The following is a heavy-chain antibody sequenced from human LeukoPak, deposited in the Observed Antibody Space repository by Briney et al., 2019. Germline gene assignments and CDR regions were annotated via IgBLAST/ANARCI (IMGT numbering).Heavy chain of an antibody. CDR2: ISSSGSTI. J-gene: IGHJ4*02. CDR3: ARDGIAVAGTNY. V-gene: IGHV3-48*03. Sequence: GGSLRLSCAASGFTFSSYEMNWVRQAPGKGLEWVSYISSSGSTIYYADSVKGRLTISRDNAKNSLYLQMNSLRAEDTAVYYCARDGIAVAGTNYWGQGTLVTVSS. D-gene: IGHD6-19*01. CDR1: GFTFSSYE.